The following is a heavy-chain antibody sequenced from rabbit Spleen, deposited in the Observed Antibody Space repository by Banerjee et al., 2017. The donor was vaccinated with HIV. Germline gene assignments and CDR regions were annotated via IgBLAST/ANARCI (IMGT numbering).Heavy chain of an antibody. CDR3: ARDTASSFSSYGMDL. CDR2: IATSSSFFT. Sequence: QSLEESGGGLVQPEGSLTLTCTASGFSFSSSYYMCWVRQAPGKGLEWIACIATSSSFFTYFATWAKGRFTISKTSSTTVTLEMTRLTAADTATYFCARDTASSFSSYGMDLWGPGTLVTVS. J-gene: IGHJ6*01. CDR1: GFSFSSSYY. V-gene: IGHV1S40*01. D-gene: IGHD8-1*01.